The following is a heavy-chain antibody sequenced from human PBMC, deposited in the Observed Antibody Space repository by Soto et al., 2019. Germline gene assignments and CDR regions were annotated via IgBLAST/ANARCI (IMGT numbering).Heavy chain of an antibody. V-gene: IGHV3-30*18. CDR2: ISYDGSNK. J-gene: IGHJ6*02. CDR1: GFTFSSYG. D-gene: IGHD6-13*01. CDR3: AKDQKQQLVPSTYYYYGMDV. Sequence: QVQLVESGGGVVQPGRSLRLSCAASGFTFSSYGMHWVRQAPGTGLEWVAVISYDGSNKYYADYVKGRFTISRDNSKNTLYLQMNSLRAEDTAVYYCAKDQKQQLVPSTYYYYGMDVWGQGTTVTVSS.